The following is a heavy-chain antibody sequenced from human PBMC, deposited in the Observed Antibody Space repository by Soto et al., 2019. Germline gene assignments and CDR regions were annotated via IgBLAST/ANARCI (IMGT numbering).Heavy chain of an antibody. CDR2: IIPIFGTA. Sequence: ASVKVSCKASGGTFSSYAISWVRQAPGQGLEWMGGIIPIFGTANYAQKFQGRVTITADESTSTAYMELSSLRSEDTAVYYCASAEYYYGSGSYYRDYWGQGTLVTVSS. V-gene: IGHV1-69*13. CDR3: ASAEYYYGSGSYYRDY. D-gene: IGHD3-10*01. J-gene: IGHJ4*02. CDR1: GGTFSSYA.